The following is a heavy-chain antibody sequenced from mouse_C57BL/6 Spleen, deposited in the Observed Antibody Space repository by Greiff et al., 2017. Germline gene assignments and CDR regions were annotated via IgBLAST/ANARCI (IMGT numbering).Heavy chain of an antibody. V-gene: IGHV1-64*01. Sequence: VPLQQPGAELVKPGASVTLSCKASGYTFTSYWMHWVKQRPGQGLEWIGMIHPNSGSTNYNEKFKSTATLTVDNTASTAYMQRSSLTSEHSAVYYCAREEDYDDNYYSIDYWGQGTSVTVSA. CDR3: AREEDYDDNYYSIDY. D-gene: IGHD2-4*01. J-gene: IGHJ4*01. CDR2: IHPNSGST. CDR1: GYTFTSYW.